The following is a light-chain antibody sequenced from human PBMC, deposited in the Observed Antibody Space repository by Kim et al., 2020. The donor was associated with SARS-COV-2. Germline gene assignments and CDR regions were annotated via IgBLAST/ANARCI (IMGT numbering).Light chain of an antibody. J-gene: IGKJ5*01. CDR1: QDIRND. CDR3: IQHSTYPIT. Sequence: ASGGDRVTRTCRASQDIRNDLGWYQQNPGRAPKRLIYGASSLQSGVPSRFSGSGSGTEFTLTCSSVQSEDFVTYFCIQHSTYPITFGQGTRLEIK. V-gene: IGKV1-17*01. CDR2: GAS.